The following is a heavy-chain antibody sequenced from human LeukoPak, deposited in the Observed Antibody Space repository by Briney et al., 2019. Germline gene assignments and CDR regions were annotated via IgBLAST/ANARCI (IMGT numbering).Heavy chain of an antibody. V-gene: IGHV4-59*08. CDR3: ARHNVDTAIFDY. Sequence: SETLSLTCTVSGGSISRYYWSWIRQPPGKGLEWIGYIYYSGSANYNPSLKSRVTISVDTSKNQFSLKLSSVTAADTAVYYCARHNVDTAIFDYWGQGTLVTVSS. J-gene: IGHJ4*02. D-gene: IGHD5-18*01. CDR2: IYYSGSA. CDR1: GGSISRYY.